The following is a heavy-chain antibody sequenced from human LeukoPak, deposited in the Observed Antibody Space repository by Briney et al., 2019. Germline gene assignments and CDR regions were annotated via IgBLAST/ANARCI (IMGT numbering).Heavy chain of an antibody. V-gene: IGHV4-4*07. CDR3: ARSPLHTAMVQFDY. CDR1: GGSISSYY. Sequence: SETLSLTCTVSGGSISSYYWSWIRQPAGKGLEWIGRIYTSGSTNYNPSLKSRVTMSVDTSKNQFSLKLSSVTAADTAVYYCARSPLHTAMVQFDYWGQGTLVTVSS. D-gene: IGHD5-18*01. J-gene: IGHJ4*02. CDR2: IYTSGST.